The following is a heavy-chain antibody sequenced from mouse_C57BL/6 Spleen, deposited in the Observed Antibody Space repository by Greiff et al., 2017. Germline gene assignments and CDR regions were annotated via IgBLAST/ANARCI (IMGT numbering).Heavy chain of an antibody. D-gene: IGHD2-4*01. V-gene: IGHV5-17*01. Sequence: EVKLVESGGGLVKPGGSLKLSCAASGFTFSDYGMHWVRQAPEKGLEWVAYISSGSSTIYYADTVKGRFTISRDNAKNTLFLQMTSLRSEDTAMYYCARSPPIYYDYDAWFAYWGQGTLVTVSA. J-gene: IGHJ3*01. CDR3: ARSPPIYYDYDAWFAY. CDR2: ISSGSSTI. CDR1: GFTFSDYG.